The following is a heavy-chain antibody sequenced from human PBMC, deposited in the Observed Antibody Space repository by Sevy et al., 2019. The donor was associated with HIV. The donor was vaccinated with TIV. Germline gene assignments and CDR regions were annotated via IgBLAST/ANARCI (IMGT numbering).Heavy chain of an antibody. D-gene: IGHD4-17*01. CDR1: GFTFSSYG. Sequence: GGSLRLSCAASGFTFSSYGMHWVRQAPGKGLEWVGVISYDGSNKYYADSVKGRFTISRDNSKNTLYLQMNSLRAEDTAVYYCAKDPSPDYGDYGGPYYFDYWGQGTLVTVSS. CDR3: AKDPSPDYGDYGGPYYFDY. J-gene: IGHJ4*02. V-gene: IGHV3-30*18. CDR2: ISYDGSNK.